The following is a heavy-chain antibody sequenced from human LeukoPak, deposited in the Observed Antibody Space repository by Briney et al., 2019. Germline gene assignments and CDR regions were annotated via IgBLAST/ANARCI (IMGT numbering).Heavy chain of an antibody. V-gene: IGHV4-59*01. CDR2: IYYSGST. Sequence: SETLSLTCTVSGGSISSYYWSWIRQPPGKGLEWIGYIYYSGSTNYNPSLKSRVTISVDTSKNQFSLKLSSVTAADTAVYYCARGAWGYIVVVVAATGDAFDIWGQGTMVTVSS. J-gene: IGHJ3*02. CDR1: GGSISSYY. D-gene: IGHD2-15*01. CDR3: ARGAWGYIVVVVAATGDAFDI.